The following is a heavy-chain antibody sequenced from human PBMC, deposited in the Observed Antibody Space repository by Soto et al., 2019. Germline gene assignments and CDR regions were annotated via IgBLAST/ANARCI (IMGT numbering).Heavy chain of an antibody. CDR2: ISGSGGST. J-gene: IGHJ4*02. Sequence: EVQLLESGGGLVQPGGSLRLSCAASGFTFSSYAMSWVRQAPRKGLEWVSAISGSGGSTYYADSVKGRFTISRDNSKNTLYLQMNSLRAEDTAVYYCAKDRMIVPQGIDYWGQGTLVTVSS. CDR1: GFTFSSYA. V-gene: IGHV3-23*01. D-gene: IGHD3-22*01. CDR3: AKDRMIVPQGIDY.